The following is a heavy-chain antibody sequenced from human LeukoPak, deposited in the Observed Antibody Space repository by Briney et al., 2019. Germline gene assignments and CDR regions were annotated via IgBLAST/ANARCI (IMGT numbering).Heavy chain of an antibody. V-gene: IGHV4-34*01. Sequence: PSETLSLTCAVYGGSFSGYYWTWIRQPPGKRLEWIGEINHSGSTSYNPSLKSRVTISEDRSKNQFSLRLSSVTAADTAVYYCARGDGSGSCYTPLDYWGQGTLVTVSS. CDR1: GGSFSGYY. D-gene: IGHD3-10*01. CDR2: INHSGST. CDR3: ARGDGSGSCYTPLDY. J-gene: IGHJ4*02.